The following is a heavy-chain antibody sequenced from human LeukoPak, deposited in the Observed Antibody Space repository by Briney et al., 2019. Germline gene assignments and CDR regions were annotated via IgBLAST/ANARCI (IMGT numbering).Heavy chain of an antibody. CDR1: GYTLTELS. D-gene: IGHD3-22*01. J-gene: IGHJ3*02. Sequence: ASVKVSCKVSGYTLTELSMHWVRQAPGKGPEWMGGFDPEDGETIYAQKFQGRVTMTEDTSTDTAYMELSSLRAEDTAVYYCARDLLGYYYDSSGPIHAFDIWGQGTMVTVSS. CDR2: FDPEDGET. V-gene: IGHV1-24*01. CDR3: ARDLLGYYYDSSGPIHAFDI.